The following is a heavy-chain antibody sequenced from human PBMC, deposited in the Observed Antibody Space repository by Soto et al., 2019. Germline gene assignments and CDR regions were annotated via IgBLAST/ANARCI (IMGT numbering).Heavy chain of an antibody. D-gene: IGHD3-10*01. CDR1: GGSFSGYY. J-gene: IGHJ4*02. Sequence: SETLSLTCAVYGGSFSGYYWSWIRQPPGEGLEWIGEINHSGSTNYNPSLKSRVTISVDTSKNQFSLKLSSVTAADTAVYYCARGAIAGRGGYYFDYWGQGTLVTVSS. CDR3: ARGAIAGRGGYYFDY. CDR2: INHSGST. V-gene: IGHV4-34*01.